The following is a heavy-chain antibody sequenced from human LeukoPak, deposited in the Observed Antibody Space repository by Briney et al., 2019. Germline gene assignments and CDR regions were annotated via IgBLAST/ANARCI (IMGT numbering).Heavy chain of an antibody. J-gene: IGHJ4*02. CDR3: ARGIAARPDFDY. Sequence: SETLSLTCTVSGYSISSGYYWGWIRQPPGKGLEWIGSLYYSGSTYYNPSLKSRVTISVDTSKNQFSLKLNSVTAADTAVYYCARGIAARPDFDYWGQGTLVTVSS. V-gene: IGHV4-38-2*02. CDR2: LYYSGST. D-gene: IGHD6-6*01. CDR1: GYSISSGYY.